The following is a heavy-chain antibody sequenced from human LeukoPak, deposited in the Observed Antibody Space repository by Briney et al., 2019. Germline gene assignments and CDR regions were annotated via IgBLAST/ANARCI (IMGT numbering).Heavy chain of an antibody. J-gene: IGHJ4*02. Sequence: GGSLRLSCAASGFTFSSYGMHWVRQAPGKGLEWVAVISYDGSNKYYADSVKGRFTISRDNSKYTLYLQMNSLRAEDTAVYYCAKDLGDIAGVVPAAMISGLDYWGQGTLVTVSS. CDR2: ISYDGSNK. D-gene: IGHD2-2*01. V-gene: IGHV3-30*18. CDR3: AKDLGDIAGVVPAAMISGLDY. CDR1: GFTFSSYG.